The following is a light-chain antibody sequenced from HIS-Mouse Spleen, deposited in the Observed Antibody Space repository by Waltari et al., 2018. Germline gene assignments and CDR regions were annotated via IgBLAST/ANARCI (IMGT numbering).Light chain of an antibody. J-gene: IGKJ2*01. CDR2: WAS. Sequence: DIVMTQSPDYLAVSLGERATIHCKSSQSVLYSTNNKNYLACDQQKQGQPPKLLIFWASTRESGVPDRFMGSGFGKDFTLPISSLQAEDVAVYYCQQYYSTPYTFGQGTKLEIK. V-gene: IGKV4-1*01. CDR1: QSVLYSTNNKNY. CDR3: QQYYSTPYT.